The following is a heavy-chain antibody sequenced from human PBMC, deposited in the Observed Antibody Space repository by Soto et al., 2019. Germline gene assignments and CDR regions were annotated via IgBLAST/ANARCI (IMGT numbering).Heavy chain of an antibody. CDR3: AKAPPPHYGDYVIDY. Sequence: QVQLVESGGGVVQPGRSLRLSCAASGFTFSSYGMHWVRQAPGKGLEWVAVISYDGSNKYYADSVKGRFTISRDNSKNTLYLQMSSLRAEDTAVYYCAKAPPPHYGDYVIDYWGQGTLVTVSS. V-gene: IGHV3-30*18. CDR1: GFTFSSYG. CDR2: ISYDGSNK. D-gene: IGHD4-17*01. J-gene: IGHJ4*02.